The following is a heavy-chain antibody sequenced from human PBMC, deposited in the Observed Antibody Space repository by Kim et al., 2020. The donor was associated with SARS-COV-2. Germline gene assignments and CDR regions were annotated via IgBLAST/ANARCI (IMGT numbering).Heavy chain of an antibody. J-gene: IGHJ3*02. V-gene: IGHV3-7*01. D-gene: IGHD1-26*01. CDR2: IKQDGSEK. Sequence: GGSLRLSCAASGFPFSNYWMSWVRQAPGKGLEWVANIKQDGSEKYYVEFVKGRFTIARDNAKNSLYLQMNSLRAEDTAIYYCARAKGWQWELRAAFDIWG. CDR1: GFPFSNYW. CDR3: ARAKGWQWELRAAFDI.